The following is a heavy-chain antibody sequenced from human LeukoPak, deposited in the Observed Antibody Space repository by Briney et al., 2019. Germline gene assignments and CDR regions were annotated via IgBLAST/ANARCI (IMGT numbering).Heavy chain of an antibody. CDR3: AATSGWNDSYFDY. D-gene: IGHD6-19*01. Sequence: PGGSLRLSCAASGFTFSSYWMSWVRQAPGKGLEWVANIKEDGSEKYYVGSVKGRFTATRDDAKNSFHLQMNSLRIEDTAVYYCAATSGWNDSYFDYWGQGTLVAVSA. CDR2: IKEDGSEK. J-gene: IGHJ4*02. V-gene: IGHV3-7*03. CDR1: GFTFSSYW.